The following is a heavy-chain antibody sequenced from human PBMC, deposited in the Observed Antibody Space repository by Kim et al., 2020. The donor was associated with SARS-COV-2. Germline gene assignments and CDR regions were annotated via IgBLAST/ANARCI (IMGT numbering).Heavy chain of an antibody. CDR3: ARVPYSSGWFFDY. J-gene: IGHJ4*02. Sequence: PQTFQGSVPITRDTSARTAYMELSSLRSEDTAVYYCARVPYSSGWFFDYWGQGTLVTVSS. D-gene: IGHD6-19*01. V-gene: IGHV1-3*01.